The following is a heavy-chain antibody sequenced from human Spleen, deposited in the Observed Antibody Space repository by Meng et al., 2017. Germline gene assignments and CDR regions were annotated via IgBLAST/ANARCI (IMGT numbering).Heavy chain of an antibody. CDR3: SRRINTAGGWFDA. CDR1: GGSIGSNSYH. D-gene: IGHD5-18*01. J-gene: IGHJ5*02. Sequence: QLQLQESGPGLGKPSEPLSLTCTVSGGSIGSNSYHWGWIRQPPGKGLEWVGTIDYSGTTYSNSSLKSRLTISLDTSRNQFSLKLTSVTAADTAVYYCSRRINTAGGWFDAWGQGTLVTVSS. V-gene: IGHV4-39*01. CDR2: IDYSGTT.